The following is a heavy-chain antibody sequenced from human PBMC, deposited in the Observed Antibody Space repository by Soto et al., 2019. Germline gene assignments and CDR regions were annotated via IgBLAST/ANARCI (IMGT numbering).Heavy chain of an antibody. CDR1: GFTFSSYA. Sequence: QVQLVESGGGVVQPGRSLRLSCAASGFTFSSYAMHWVRQAPGKGLEWVAVISYDGSNKYYADSVKGRFTISRDNSKNTLYLQMNSLTAEDTAVYYCARDKSEDISKYYYFDYWGQGTLVTVSS. J-gene: IGHJ4*02. V-gene: IGHV3-30-3*01. CDR3: ARDKSEDISKYYYFDY. CDR2: ISYDGSNK. D-gene: IGHD2-15*01.